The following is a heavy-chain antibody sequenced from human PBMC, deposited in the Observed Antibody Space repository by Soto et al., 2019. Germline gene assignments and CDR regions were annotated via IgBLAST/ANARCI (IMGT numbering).Heavy chain of an antibody. CDR3: ARGSSGFMITFGENYGMDF. D-gene: IGHD3-16*01. CDR2: IIPIFGTA. V-gene: IGHV1-69*13. Sequence: SVKVSCKASGGTFSSYAISWVRQAPGQGLEWMGGIIPIFGTANYAQKFQGRVTITADESTSTAYMELSSLRSEDTAVYYCARGSSGFMITFGENYGMDFWGQGTTVTVSS. J-gene: IGHJ6*02. CDR1: GGTFSSYA.